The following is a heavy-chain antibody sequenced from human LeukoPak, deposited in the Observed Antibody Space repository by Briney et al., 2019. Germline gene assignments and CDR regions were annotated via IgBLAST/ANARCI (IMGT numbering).Heavy chain of an antibody. V-gene: IGHV3-48*01. CDR1: GFTFSSYR. CDR3: VRDGGSYGPPDY. D-gene: IGHD3-16*01. J-gene: IGHJ4*02. Sequence: GGSLRLSCAASGFTFSSYRMNWVRQAPGKGLEWISHISYSSTTTHSADSVMGRFTISRDNAKNSLYLQMNSLRAEDTAIYYCVRDGGSYGPPDYWGQGTLVTVSS. CDR2: ISYSSTTT.